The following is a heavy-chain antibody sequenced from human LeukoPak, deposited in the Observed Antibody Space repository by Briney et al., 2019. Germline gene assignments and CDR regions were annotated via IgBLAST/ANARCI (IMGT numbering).Heavy chain of an antibody. CDR3: AKDSKRSPLDYYMDV. Sequence: GGSLRLSCAASGLTLSNYAMIWVRQAPGKGLEWVSSISASGGTTYYADSVKGRFTISRDNPKNTLYLQMSSLSAEDTAIYYCAKDSKRSPLDYYMDVRGKGTTVTVSS. V-gene: IGHV3-23*01. CDR2: ISASGGTT. J-gene: IGHJ6*03. D-gene: IGHD2/OR15-2a*01. CDR1: GLTLSNYA.